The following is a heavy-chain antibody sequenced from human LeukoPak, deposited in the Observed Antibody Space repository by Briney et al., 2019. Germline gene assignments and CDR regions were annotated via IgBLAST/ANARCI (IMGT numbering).Heavy chain of an antibody. J-gene: IGHJ4*02. V-gene: IGHV3-74*01. Sequence: PGGSLRLSCAASGFTFSSYGMHWVRQGPGKGLVWVSHINTDGSSTNYADSVKGRFTISRDNAKNTLYLQMNSLRAEDTAVYYCTNSAYWGQGTPVTVSS. CDR3: TNSAY. CDR1: GFTFSSYG. CDR2: INTDGSST.